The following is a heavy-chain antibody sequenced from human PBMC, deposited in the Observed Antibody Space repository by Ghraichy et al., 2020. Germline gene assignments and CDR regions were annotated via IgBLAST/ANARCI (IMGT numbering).Heavy chain of an antibody. Sequence: TRSLPCAVYGGSFSGYYWSWIRQPPGKGLEWIGEINHSGSTNYNPSLKSRVTISVDTSKNQFSLKLSSVTAADTAVYYCARGRRIAAAGTSYFQHWGQGTLVTVSS. J-gene: IGHJ1*01. CDR1: GGSFSGYY. CDR3: ARGRRIAAAGTSYFQH. CDR2: INHSGST. D-gene: IGHD6-13*01. V-gene: IGHV4-34*01.